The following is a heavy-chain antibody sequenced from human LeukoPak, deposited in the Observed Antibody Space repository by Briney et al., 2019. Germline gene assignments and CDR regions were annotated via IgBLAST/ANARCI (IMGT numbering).Heavy chain of an antibody. CDR3: AIGKYSGSYSDY. J-gene: IGHJ4*02. V-gene: IGHV1-18*01. D-gene: IGHD1-26*01. CDR2: ISAYNGNT. CDR1: GYTFTSYV. Sequence: ASVKVSCKASGYTFTSYVISWVRQAPGQGLEWMGWISAYNGNTNYAQKLQGRVTMTTDTSTSTAYMELRSLRSDDTAVYYCAIGKYSGSYSDYWGQGTLVTVSS.